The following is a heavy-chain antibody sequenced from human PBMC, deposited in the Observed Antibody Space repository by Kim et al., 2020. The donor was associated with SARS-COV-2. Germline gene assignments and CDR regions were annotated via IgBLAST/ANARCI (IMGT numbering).Heavy chain of an antibody. D-gene: IGHD3-10*01. J-gene: IGHJ6*02. CDR3: AKDAMVRGVIGYYGMDV. Sequence: GGSLRLSCAASGFTFSSYGMHWVRQAPGKGLEGVAVISYDGSNKYYADSVKGRFTISRDNSKNTLYLQMNSLRAEDTAVYYCAKDAMVRGVIGYYGMDVWGQGTTVTVSS. CDR2: ISYDGSNK. V-gene: IGHV3-30*18. CDR1: GFTFSSYG.